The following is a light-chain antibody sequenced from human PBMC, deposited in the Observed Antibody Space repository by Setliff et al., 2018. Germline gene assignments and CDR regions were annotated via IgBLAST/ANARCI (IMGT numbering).Light chain of an antibody. CDR1: IGDVGAYDF. Sequence: QSALAQPASVSGSPGQSITISCSGTIGDVGAYDFVSWYQHHPGKAPKLVIYEVTNRPSGISNRFSGSKSGNSASLIISGLQAEDEADYYCLSYTSETTHALFDGGTKVTVL. CDR3: LSYTSETTHAL. CDR2: EVT. V-gene: IGLV2-14*01. J-gene: IGLJ2*01.